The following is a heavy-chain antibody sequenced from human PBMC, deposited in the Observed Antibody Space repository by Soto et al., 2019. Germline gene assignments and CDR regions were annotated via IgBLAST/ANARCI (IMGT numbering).Heavy chain of an antibody. CDR2: IDTSSSFI. V-gene: IGHV3-21*01. CDR1: GFTFNTYS. CDR3: ARDGEYSDYEKWYVDL. D-gene: IGHD5-12*01. Sequence: EVQLVESGGGLVKPGGSLRLSCAASGFTFNTYSMNWVRQAPGKGREWVSSIDTSSSFIYYGGSLKGRFTISRDNAKNSLYLQMNNLKAEDTAVYYCARDGEYSDYEKWYVDLWGRGTLVTVSS. J-gene: IGHJ2*01.